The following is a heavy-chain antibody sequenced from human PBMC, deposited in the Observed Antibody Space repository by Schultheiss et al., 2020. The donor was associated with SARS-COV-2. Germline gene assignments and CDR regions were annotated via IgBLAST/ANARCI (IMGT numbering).Heavy chain of an antibody. CDR3: AKGHVDGNGYYYFDY. CDR1: GFTVSSNY. Sequence: GGSLRLSCAASGFTVSSNYMTWVRQAPGEGLEWVAVICYDGSNKYYADSVKGRFNSSRDNLKNTLYLRMNTLRAEDTAVYFCAKGHVDGNGYYYFDYWGLGGLITVAS. V-gene: IGHV3-33*06. D-gene: IGHD3-22*01. CDR2: ICYDGSNK. J-gene: IGHJ4*02.